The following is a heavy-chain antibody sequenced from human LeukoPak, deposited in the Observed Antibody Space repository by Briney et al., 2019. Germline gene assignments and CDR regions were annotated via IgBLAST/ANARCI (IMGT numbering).Heavy chain of an antibody. V-gene: IGHV3-23*01. CDR3: AKDRYCSGGSCYYYYYGMDV. D-gene: IGHD2-15*01. J-gene: IGHJ6*02. CDR1: GCTFSSYA. CDR2: ISRSGGGT. Sequence: GGSLRLSCAASGCTFSSYAMSWVRQPPGKGLEWVSAISRSGGGTYYADSVKGRFTLSRDNSKNTLYLQMNSLRAEHTAVYYCAKDRYCSGGSCYYYYYGMDVWGQGTTVSVSS.